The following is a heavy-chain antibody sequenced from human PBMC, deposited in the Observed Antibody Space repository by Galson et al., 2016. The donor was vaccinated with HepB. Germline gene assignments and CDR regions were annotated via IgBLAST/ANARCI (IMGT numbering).Heavy chain of an antibody. Sequence: SLRLSCAASGFTFSNYHMNWVRQSQERGLEWVSFVSSGGDTTYYIDSVRGRFTVSRDNSKDTLYLQMDNLRAEDTATYYCAKDHGYCRGGSCHFDRLAWSLGTLVTVSS. CDR2: VSSGGDTT. D-gene: IGHD2-15*01. CDR3: AKDHGYCRGGSCHFDRLA. CDR1: GFTFSNYH. V-gene: IGHV3-23*03. J-gene: IGHJ5*02.